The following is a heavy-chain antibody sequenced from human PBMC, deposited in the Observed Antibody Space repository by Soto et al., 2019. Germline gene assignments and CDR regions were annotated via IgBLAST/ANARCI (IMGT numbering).Heavy chain of an antibody. V-gene: IGHV1-58*02. Sequence: ASVKVSCKASGFTFTSSAMQWVRQARGQRLEWIGWIVVGSGNKNYAQKFQERVTITRDMSTSTAYMELSSLRSEDTAVYYCAARYCSGGSCYPHYYYYDYMDVWGKGTTVTVSS. J-gene: IGHJ6*03. CDR3: AARYCSGGSCYPHYYYYDYMDV. CDR2: IVVGSGNK. CDR1: GFTFTSSA. D-gene: IGHD2-15*01.